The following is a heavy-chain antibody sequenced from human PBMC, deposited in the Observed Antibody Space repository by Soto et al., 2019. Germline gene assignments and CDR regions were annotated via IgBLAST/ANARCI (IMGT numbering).Heavy chain of an antibody. CDR2: ISTYNGNT. Sequence: QVQLVQSGAEVKKPGASVKVSCKASGYSFITYGISWVRQAPGQGLEWMGWISTYNGNTNYAQKPQDTITKTTDTSTTTGYMGLRSRRSDDTAVYYCARDRPTSSIRARDYYYAMDVWGQGTTVTVSS. CDR3: ARDRPTSSIRARDYYYAMDV. CDR1: GYSFITYG. V-gene: IGHV1-18*01. D-gene: IGHD6-6*01. J-gene: IGHJ6*02.